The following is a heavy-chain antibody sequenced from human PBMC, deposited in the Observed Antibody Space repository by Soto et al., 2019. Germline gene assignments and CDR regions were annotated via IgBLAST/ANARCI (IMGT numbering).Heavy chain of an antibody. CDR1: DFTFRNSW. V-gene: IGHV3-7*03. D-gene: IGHD3-16*01. J-gene: IGHJ4*02. CDR2: IKPDGGAT. Sequence: VGSLRLSCATSDFTFRNSWINWVRQAPGKGLEWVANIKPDGGATNYVDSVKGRFTISRDNVRNSASPQMNSLRVEDTAVYFCFGGNGGPQWGQGTLVTVSS. CDR3: FGGNGGPQ.